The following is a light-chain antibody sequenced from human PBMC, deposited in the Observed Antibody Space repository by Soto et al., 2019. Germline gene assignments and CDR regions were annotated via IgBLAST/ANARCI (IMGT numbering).Light chain of an antibody. CDR2: DVN. CDR1: SSDVGGYNY. CDR3: SSYTSSSTLVV. Sequence: QSALTQPASVSGSPGQSITISCTGTSSDVGGYNYVSWYQQHPGKAPKLMIYDVNNRPSGVSNRFSGSKSGNTASLTISGLRAEDGADYYCSSYTSSSTLVVFGGGTKLTVL. V-gene: IGLV2-14*01. J-gene: IGLJ2*01.